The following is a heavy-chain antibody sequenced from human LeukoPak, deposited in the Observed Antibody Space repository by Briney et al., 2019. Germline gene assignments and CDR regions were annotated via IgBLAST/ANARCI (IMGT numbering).Heavy chain of an antibody. CDR3: ATRDDSTGYYHFDY. V-gene: IGHV1-2*02. CDR2: INPNSGGT. D-gene: IGHD3-22*01. Sequence: GASVKVSCKASGYTFTGYYMHWVRQAPGQGLEWMGWINPNSGGTNYAQKFQGRVTMTRDTSISTAYMELSRLRSDDTAVYYCATRDDSTGYYHFDYWGQGTLVTVSS. J-gene: IGHJ4*02. CDR1: GYTFTGYY.